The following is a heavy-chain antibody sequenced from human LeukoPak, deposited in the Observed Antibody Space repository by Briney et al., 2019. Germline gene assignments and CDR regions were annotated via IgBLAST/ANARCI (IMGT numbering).Heavy chain of an antibody. CDR3: ARQRRDVGATLGAFDY. J-gene: IGHJ4*02. Sequence: PSETLSLTCAVPGYSISSGYYWGWIRQPPGKGLEWIGSIHHSGSTYYNPSLKSRVTISVDTSKNQFSLKLSSVTAADTAVYYCARQRRDVGATLGAFDYWGQGTLVTVSS. CDR2: IHHSGST. V-gene: IGHV4-38-2*01. D-gene: IGHD1-26*01. CDR1: GYSISSGYY.